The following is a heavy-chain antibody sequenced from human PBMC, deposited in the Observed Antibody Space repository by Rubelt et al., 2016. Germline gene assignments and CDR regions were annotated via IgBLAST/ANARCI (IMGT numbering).Heavy chain of an antibody. J-gene: IGHJ4*02. CDR1: GGSFSGYY. CDR3: ARLVVPSYFDY. CDR2: INHSGST. Sequence: QVQLQQWGAGLLKPSETLSLTCAVYGGSFSGYYWSWIRQPPGKGLEWIGDINHSGSTNYNPSLKSRVTSSVDTSKNQFSLKLSLVTAADTAVYYCARLVVPSYFDYWGQGTLVTVSS. V-gene: IGHV4-34*01. D-gene: IGHD2-8*02.